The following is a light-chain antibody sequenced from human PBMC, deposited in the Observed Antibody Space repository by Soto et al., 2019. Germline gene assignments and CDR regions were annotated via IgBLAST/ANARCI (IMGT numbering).Light chain of an antibody. V-gene: IGKV1-5*01. Sequence: DIPITHSPSSLYPSVVSRVTITCRASQRISSWLAWYQQKPGKAPKLLIYDASSLESGVPSRFSGSGSGTEFTLTISSLQPDDFATYYCQQYRTFGQGTKVDIK. J-gene: IGKJ1*01. CDR1: QRISSW. CDR2: DAS. CDR3: QQYRT.